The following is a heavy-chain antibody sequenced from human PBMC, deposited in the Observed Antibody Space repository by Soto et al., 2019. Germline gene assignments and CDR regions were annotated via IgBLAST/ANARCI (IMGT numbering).Heavy chain of an antibody. CDR3: WKGGGSTDYYDTSGSYLCGGYAMAC. Sequence: EVQLLESGGGLVQPGGSLRLSCAASGFTFSSYAMTWVRQAPGKGLEWVSALSGSGVSTYYADSVKGRFTISRDNSKNALYLQMTSLRAEDTAVYYCWKGGGSTDYYDTSGSYLCGGYAMACWGQGNTVNVSS. J-gene: IGHJ6*02. CDR1: GFTFSSYA. CDR2: LSGSGVST. V-gene: IGHV3-23*01. D-gene: IGHD3-22*01.